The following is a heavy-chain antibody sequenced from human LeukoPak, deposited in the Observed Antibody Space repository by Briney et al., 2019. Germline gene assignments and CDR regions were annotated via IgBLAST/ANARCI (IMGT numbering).Heavy chain of an antibody. Sequence: PGGSLRLSCAASGFTFSSSWMKWIRQAPGKGLEWVANMNQDGSEKDYVDSVKGRFTISRDNARNSLYLQMGSLRAEDTAVYYCATYTHWVAGDVWGQGTTVTVSS. J-gene: IGHJ6*02. V-gene: IGHV3-7*01. CDR2: MNQDGSEK. CDR1: GFTFSSSW. D-gene: IGHD3-16*01. CDR3: ATYTHWVAGDV.